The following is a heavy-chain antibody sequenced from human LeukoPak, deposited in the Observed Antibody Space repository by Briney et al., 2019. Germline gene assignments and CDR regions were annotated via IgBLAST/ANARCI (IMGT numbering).Heavy chain of an antibody. CDR3: AKRGIVIRAVIIIGFHKEAYYFDY. Sequence: GGSLRLSCAASGFTFSNYGMSWVRQAPGKGLEWVSGISERGGSTNYADSVKGRFIISRDTSKNTVCLQMNSLRVEDTAVYFCAKRGIVIRAVIIIGFHKEAYYFDYWGQGILVTVSS. CDR2: ISERGGST. CDR1: GFTFSNYG. D-gene: IGHD3-10*01. J-gene: IGHJ4*02. V-gene: IGHV3-23*01.